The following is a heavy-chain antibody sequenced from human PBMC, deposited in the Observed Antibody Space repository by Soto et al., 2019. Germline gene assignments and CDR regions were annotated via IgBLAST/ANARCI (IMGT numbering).Heavy chain of an antibody. V-gene: IGHV3-11*05. D-gene: IGHD4-17*01. CDR1: GFTISDYY. J-gene: IGHJ4*02. CDR2: ISSSSSYT. Sequence: QVQLVESRGGLVKPGGSLRLSCAAAGFTISDYYMSWIRQAPGKGLEWVSYISSSSSYTNYADSVKGRFTISRDNAKNSLYLQMNSLRAEDTAVYYCARDYAPDGDYALFDYWGQGTLVTVSS. CDR3: ARDYAPDGDYALFDY.